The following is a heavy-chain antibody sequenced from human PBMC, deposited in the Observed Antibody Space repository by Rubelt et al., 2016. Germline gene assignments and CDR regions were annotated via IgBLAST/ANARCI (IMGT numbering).Heavy chain of an antibody. D-gene: IGHD3-9*01. V-gene: IGHV1-2*06. CDR1: GYTFTGYY. Sequence: QVQLVQSGAEVKKPGASVKVSCKASGYTFTGYYMHWVRQAPGQGLEWMGRINPNSGGTHYAQKFKGRVTMTSDTSISTAYMELSRLRSGETAVYYCARDFDYDILTGHDAFDIWGQGTMVTVSS. J-gene: IGHJ3*02. CDR2: INPNSGGT. CDR3: ARDFDYDILTGHDAFDI.